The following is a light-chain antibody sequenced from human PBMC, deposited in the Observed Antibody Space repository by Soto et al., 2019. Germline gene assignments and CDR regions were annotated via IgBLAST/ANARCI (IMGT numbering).Light chain of an antibody. CDR2: YIS. CDR3: QQQNQWPIT. V-gene: IGKV3D-15*01. J-gene: IGKJ5*01. CDR1: QSAGNF. Sequence: EIVMPQSPATLSVSPGATASLSCRASQSAGNFLAWYKQKPGQAPRLLIYYISTRATGIPARFSGSGSGTEVTLTINSLQSEDAAVYYCQQQNQWPITFGQGTRVEIK.